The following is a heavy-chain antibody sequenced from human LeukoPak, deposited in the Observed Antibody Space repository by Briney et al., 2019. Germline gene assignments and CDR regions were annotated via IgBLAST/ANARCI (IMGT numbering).Heavy chain of an antibody. CDR2: ISAYIGNT. CDR1: GYTFTSYG. D-gene: IGHD2-2*01. Sequence: ASVKVSCKASGYTFTSYGISWVRQAPGQGLEWMGWISAYIGNTNYAQKLQGRVTMTTDTSTSTAYTELRSLRSDDTAVYYCARVPPLGYCSSTSCYAYYYMDVWGKGTTVTVSS. CDR3: ARVPPLGYCSSTSCYAYYYMDV. J-gene: IGHJ6*03. V-gene: IGHV1-18*01.